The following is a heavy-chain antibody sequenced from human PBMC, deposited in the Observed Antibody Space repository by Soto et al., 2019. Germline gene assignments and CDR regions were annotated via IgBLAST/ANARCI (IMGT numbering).Heavy chain of an antibody. D-gene: IGHD2-15*01. V-gene: IGHV1-18*01. Sequence: ASVKVSYKASGYTFTSYGISWVRQAPGQGLEWMGWISAYNGNTNYAQKLQGRVTMTTDTSTSTAYMELRSLRSDDTAVYYCARETLHAKGYCSGGSCRPFDYWGQGTLVTVSS. J-gene: IGHJ4*02. CDR1: GYTFTSYG. CDR3: ARETLHAKGYCSGGSCRPFDY. CDR2: ISAYNGNT.